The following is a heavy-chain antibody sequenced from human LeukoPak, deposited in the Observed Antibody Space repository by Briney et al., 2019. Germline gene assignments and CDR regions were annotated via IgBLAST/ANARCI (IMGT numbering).Heavy chain of an antibody. D-gene: IGHD3-10*01. CDR2: IKQDGSEK. CDR3: ARAVSWFGELLWPWFDP. Sequence: GGSLRLSCAASGFTFSSYWMSWVRQAPGKGLEWVANIKQDGSEKYYVDSVKGRFTISRDNAKNSLYLQMNSLRAEDTAVYYCARAVSWFGELLWPWFDPWGQGTLVTVSS. CDR1: GFTFSSYW. J-gene: IGHJ5*02. V-gene: IGHV3-7*01.